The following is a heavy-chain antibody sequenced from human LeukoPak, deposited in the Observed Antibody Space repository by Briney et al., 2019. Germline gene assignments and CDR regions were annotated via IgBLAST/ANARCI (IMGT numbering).Heavy chain of an antibody. V-gene: IGHV4-34*01. J-gene: IGHJ4*02. CDR3: GRTTYDRPRVVSD. CDR2: INHIGST. CDR1: GESFSGYS. Sequence: SSETLSLTCVIYGESFSGYSWTWIRQPPGKGLEWIGEINHIGSTNYIPSLKSRVTISLDTSKRQSSLTLTSVTAADTATYYCGRTTYDRPRVVSDWSRGTLVTVSS. D-gene: IGHD3-22*01.